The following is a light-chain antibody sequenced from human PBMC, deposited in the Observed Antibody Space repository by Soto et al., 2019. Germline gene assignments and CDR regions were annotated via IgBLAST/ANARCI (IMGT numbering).Light chain of an antibody. CDR2: KAS. J-gene: IGKJ1*01. V-gene: IGKV1-5*03. CDR1: QSISNW. CDR3: QQYYSYSRT. Sequence: DIQMTQSPSTLSAFVGDRVTITCRASQSISNWLAWYQQKPGKAPKLLIYKASSLESGVPSRFSGSGSGSVFTLTISSLQPYDLATYYCQQYYSYSRTFGQGTKVEIK.